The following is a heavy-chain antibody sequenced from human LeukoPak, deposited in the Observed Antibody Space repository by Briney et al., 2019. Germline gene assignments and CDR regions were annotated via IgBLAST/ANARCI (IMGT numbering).Heavy chain of an antibody. CDR1: GFTYSSYG. CDR3: ARDSGNRGVFDI. J-gene: IGHJ3*02. Sequence: PGGSLRLSCAASGFTYSSYGMHWVRQAPGKGPEWVAFIRYDGSNKYYADSVKGRFTISRDNSKNTLYLQMNSLRGEDTAVYFCARDSGNRGVFDIWGQGTMVTVSS. D-gene: IGHD6-25*01. CDR2: IRYDGSNK. V-gene: IGHV3-30*02.